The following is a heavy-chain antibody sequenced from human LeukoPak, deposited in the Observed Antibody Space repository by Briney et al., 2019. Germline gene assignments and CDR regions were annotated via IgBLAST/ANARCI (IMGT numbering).Heavy chain of an antibody. D-gene: IGHD2-2*01. CDR1: GFTVSSNY. J-gene: IGHJ4*02. CDR2: IYSGGNT. V-gene: IGHV3-53*01. Sequence: QPGGSLRLSCAASGFTVSSNYMSWVRQAPGKGLEWVSVIYSGGNTYYADSVKGRFTISRDNSKNTVYLQMNSLRAEDTAVYYCARGETSSYDYWGQGTLVTVSS. CDR3: ARGETSSYDY.